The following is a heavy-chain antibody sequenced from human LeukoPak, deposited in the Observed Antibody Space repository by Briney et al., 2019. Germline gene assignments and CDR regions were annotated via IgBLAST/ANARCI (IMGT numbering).Heavy chain of an antibody. J-gene: IGHJ5*02. V-gene: IGHV3-64*01. CDR2: ISSNGGST. CDR3: ARTQQWLATGGWYWFAP. D-gene: IGHD6-19*01. CDR1: GFTFSDYA. Sequence: GGSLRLSCAASGFTFSDYAMHWVRQAPGKGLEFVSSISSNGGSTNYGNSVKGRFTISRDNSKNRVYIQMGRLRAEDMAVYYCARTQQWLATGGWYWFAPWGQGTLVTVSS.